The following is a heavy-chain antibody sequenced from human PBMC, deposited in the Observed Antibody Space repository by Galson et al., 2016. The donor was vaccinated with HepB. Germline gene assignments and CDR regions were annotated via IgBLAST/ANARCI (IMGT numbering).Heavy chain of an antibody. CDR1: GFTFSDHY. CDR2: IDSSGHST. Sequence: SLRLSCATSGFTFSDHYIDWVRQAPGKGLEWVSAIDSSGHSTYYTDSVTGRFTISRDNSKNTLYLQMNSLRYEDTAVYYCAKAATPVFYYHGMDVWGQGTTVTVSS. V-gene: IGHV3-23*01. CDR3: AKAATPVFYYHGMDV. J-gene: IGHJ6*02.